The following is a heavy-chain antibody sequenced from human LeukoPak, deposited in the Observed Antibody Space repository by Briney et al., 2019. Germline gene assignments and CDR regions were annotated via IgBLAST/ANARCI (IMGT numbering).Heavy chain of an antibody. CDR2: INAGNGNT. CDR3: ARGTYASGRLFDY. CDR1: GYTFTSYA. V-gene: IGHV1-3*01. J-gene: IGHJ4*02. Sequence: GASVNVSCKASGYTFTSYAMHWVRQAPGQRLEWMGWINAGNGNTKYSQKFQGRVTITRDTSASTAYMELSSLRSEDTAVYYCARGTYASGRLFDYWGQGTLVTVSS. D-gene: IGHD3-10*01.